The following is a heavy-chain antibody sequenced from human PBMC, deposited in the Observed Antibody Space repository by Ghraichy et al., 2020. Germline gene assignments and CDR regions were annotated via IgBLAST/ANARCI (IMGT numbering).Heavy chain of an antibody. CDR3: ARGPLLFIDVDYGFPGVRAPSYGMDV. J-gene: IGHJ6*02. CDR1: GFTFSSYG. V-gene: IGHV3-33*01. Sequence: GGSLRLSCAASGFTFSSYGMHWVRQAPGKGLEWVAVILYDGSNKYYADSVKGRFTISRDNSKNTLYLQMNSLRAEDTAVYYCARGPLLFIDVDYGFPGVRAPSYGMDVWGQGTTVTVSS. D-gene: IGHD4-17*01. CDR2: ILYDGSNK.